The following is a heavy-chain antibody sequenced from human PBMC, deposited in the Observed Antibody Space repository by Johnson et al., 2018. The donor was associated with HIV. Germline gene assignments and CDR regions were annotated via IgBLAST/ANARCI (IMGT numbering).Heavy chain of an antibody. CDR3: AKDRGLSAFDI. D-gene: IGHD3-10*01. J-gene: IGHJ3*02. V-gene: IGHV3-11*04. Sequence: QVQLVESGGGLVKPGGSLRLSCAASGFTFSSYWMHWIRQAPGKGLEWVSYISSSGSTIYYADSVVKGRFTISRDNAKNSVYLQMNSLRAEDTAVYYCAKDRGLSAFDIWGQGTMVTVSS. CDR2: ISSSGSTI. CDR1: GFTFSSYW.